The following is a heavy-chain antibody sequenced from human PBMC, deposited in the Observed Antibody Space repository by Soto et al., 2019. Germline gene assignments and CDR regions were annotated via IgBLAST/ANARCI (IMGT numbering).Heavy chain of an antibody. CDR3: ARQSVEGYMKNNWFDP. CDR1: GFTFSAFP. V-gene: IGHV3-73*02. Sequence: EMQLMESGGALVRPGGSLQLSCRASGFTFSAFPIHWVRQASGKGLEWVGRVRSRVRGHAIAYAASVTGRFTISRDDSQNTAYLHMTRLNIEDTAVYYCARQSVEGYMKNNWFDPWGAGTLVTVSS. J-gene: IGHJ5*02. D-gene: IGHD5-12*01. CDR2: VRSRVRGHAI.